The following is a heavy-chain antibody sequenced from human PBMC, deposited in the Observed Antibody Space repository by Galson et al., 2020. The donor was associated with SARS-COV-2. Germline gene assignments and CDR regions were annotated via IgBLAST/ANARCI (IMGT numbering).Heavy chain of an antibody. CDR2: IYWDDDK. D-gene: IGHD1-26*01. V-gene: IGHV2-5*02. CDR3: AHSWEGDPLDY. J-gene: IGHJ4*01. Sequence: SGPTLVKPTQTLTMTSTFSGFSLRTSGVGVGWIRQPTGTALAWLALIYWDDDKRYSPSLKSRLTITKDTSKNQVVLTMTNMDPVDTATYYCAHSWEGDPLDYWGQGTLVTVSS. CDR1: GFSLRTSGVG.